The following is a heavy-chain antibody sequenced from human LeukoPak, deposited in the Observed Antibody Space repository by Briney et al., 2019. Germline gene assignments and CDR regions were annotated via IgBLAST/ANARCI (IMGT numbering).Heavy chain of an antibody. CDR2: IWYDGSNK. V-gene: IGHV3-33*01. J-gene: IGHJ5*02. CDR1: GSTFSSYG. Sequence: GGSLRLSCAASGSTFSSYGMHWVRQAPGKGLEWVAVIWYDGSNKYYSDSVKGRFTISRDNSKNTLYLQMNSLRAEDTAVYYCARDRSVFGSSWYWFDPWGQGTLVTVSS. D-gene: IGHD6-13*01. CDR3: ARDRSVFGSSWYWFDP.